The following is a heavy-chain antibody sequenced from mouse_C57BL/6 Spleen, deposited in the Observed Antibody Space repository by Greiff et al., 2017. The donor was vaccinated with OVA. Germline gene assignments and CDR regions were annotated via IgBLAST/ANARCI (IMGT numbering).Heavy chain of an antibody. CDR2: IDPSDSYT. V-gene: IGHV1-69*01. CDR1: GYTFTSYW. J-gene: IGHJ1*03. Sequence: QVQLQQPGAELVMPGASVKLSCKASGYTFTSYWMHWVKQRPGQGLEWIGEIDPSDSYTNYNQKFKGKATLTVDKSSSTAYMQLSSLTSADSAVYYCARPIRSGRYWDLDDWGKGTTVTVSS. CDR3: ARPIRSGRYWDLDD. D-gene: IGHD2-14*01.